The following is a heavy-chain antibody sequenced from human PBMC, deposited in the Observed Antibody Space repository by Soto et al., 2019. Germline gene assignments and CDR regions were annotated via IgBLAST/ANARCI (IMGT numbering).Heavy chain of an antibody. D-gene: IGHD3-3*01. CDR1: GGSFIGYY. J-gene: IGHJ6*02. Sequence: SETLSLTCAVYGGSFIGYYWSWIRQPPGKGLEWIGEINHRGSTNYNPSLKSRVTISVDTYKNQFSLKLSSVTAADTAVYYCARNERRFFGVVPRPYYYYGMDVWGQGTTVTVSS. CDR3: ARNERRFFGVVPRPYYYYGMDV. CDR2: INHRGST. V-gene: IGHV4-34*01.